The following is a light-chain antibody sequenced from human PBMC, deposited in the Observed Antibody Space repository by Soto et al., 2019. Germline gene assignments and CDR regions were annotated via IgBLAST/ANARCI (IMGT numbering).Light chain of an antibody. CDR2: DVS. Sequence: QSALTQPASVSGSPGQSITISCTGTSSDVGGYNYVSWYQQHPGKAPKLMIYDVSNRPSGVSNRFSGSKSGNTASLTISGLQAEDEADYYGSSYTSSSPYVFGTGPRSPS. CDR3: SSYTSSSPYV. CDR1: SSDVGGYNY. J-gene: IGLJ1*01. V-gene: IGLV2-14*01.